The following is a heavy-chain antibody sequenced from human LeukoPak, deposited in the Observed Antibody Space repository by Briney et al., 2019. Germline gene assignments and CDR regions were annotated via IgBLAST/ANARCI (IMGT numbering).Heavy chain of an antibody. Sequence: GGSLRLSCDVSGFNFSHYAMSWVRQPPGKGLEAVSAISGSGRSTYYIESVKGRFTISRDNSKNILYLQMNSLRTDDTALYYCARRAMPATRAVQNYFDPWGQGTLVTVSS. CDR1: GFNFSHYA. V-gene: IGHV3-23*01. CDR2: ISGSGRST. CDR3: ARRAMPATRAVQNYFDP. J-gene: IGHJ5*02. D-gene: IGHD2-15*01.